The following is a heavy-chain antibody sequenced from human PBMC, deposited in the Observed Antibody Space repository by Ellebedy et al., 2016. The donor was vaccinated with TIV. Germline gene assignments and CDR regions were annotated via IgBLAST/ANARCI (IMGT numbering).Heavy chain of an antibody. D-gene: IGHD2-2*02. V-gene: IGHV3-43*01. Sequence: PSETLSLTCGASGFIFADHTMHWIRQRPGKGLEWVSLITGHRTQPSYADSVKGRFTTSRDQRRNSLFLQMDSLETEDSGFYFCVKDRGGYTGFDSWGQGTLVTVSS. CDR2: ITGHRTQP. J-gene: IGHJ4*02. CDR1: GFIFADHT. CDR3: VKDRGGYTGFDS.